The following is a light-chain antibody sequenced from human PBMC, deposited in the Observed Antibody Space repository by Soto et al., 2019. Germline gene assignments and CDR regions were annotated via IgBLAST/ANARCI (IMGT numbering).Light chain of an antibody. J-gene: IGLJ2*01. CDR2: EVS. CDR3: NSYAGSNNFVL. CDR1: SSDVGGYNF. V-gene: IGLV2-8*01. Sequence: QSALTQPPSASGSPGQSVTISCTGTSSDVGGYNFVSWYQQHPGKAPKLMIYEVSKRPSGVPDRFSGSKSRNTASLTVSGLQAEDAADYYCNSYAGSNNFVLFGGGTKLTVL.